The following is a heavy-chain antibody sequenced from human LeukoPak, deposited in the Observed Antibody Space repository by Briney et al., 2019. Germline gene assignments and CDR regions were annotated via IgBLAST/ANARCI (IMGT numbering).Heavy chain of an antibody. CDR3: ARDMGIAAAGIRA. D-gene: IGHD6-13*01. CDR2: ISRSGGDT. J-gene: IGHJ5*02. V-gene: IGHV3-23*01. CDR1: GFTFSSYA. Sequence: GGSLRLSCAASGFTFSSYAMTWVRQAPGKGLEWVSAISRSGGDTEYADSVKGRFTISRDNSKNTLYLQMNSLRAEDTAVYYCARDMGIAAAGIRAWGQGTLVTVSS.